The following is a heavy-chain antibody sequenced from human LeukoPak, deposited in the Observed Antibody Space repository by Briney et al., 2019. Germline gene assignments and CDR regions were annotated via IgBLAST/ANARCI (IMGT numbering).Heavy chain of an antibody. J-gene: IGHJ5*02. CDR3: AKDPRRYYDFWSGYGNWFDP. CDR2: IWYDGSNK. D-gene: IGHD3-3*01. CDR1: GFTFSSYG. V-gene: IGHV3-33*06. Sequence: GGSLRLSCAASGFTFSSYGMHWVRQAPGKGLEWVAVIWYDGSNKYYADSVKGRFTISRDNSKNTLYLQTNSLRAEETAVYYCAKDPRRYYDFWSGYGNWFDPWGQGTLVTVSS.